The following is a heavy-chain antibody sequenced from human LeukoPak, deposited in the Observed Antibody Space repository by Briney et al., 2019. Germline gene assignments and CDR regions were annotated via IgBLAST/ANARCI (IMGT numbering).Heavy chain of an antibody. CDR3: APYCSSTSCFNY. Sequence: SVKVSCKASGGTFSSYTISWVRQAPGQGLEWMGRIIPILGIANYAQKFQGRATITADKSTSTAYMELSSLRSEDTAVYYCAPYCSSTSCFNYWGQGTLVTVSS. D-gene: IGHD2-2*01. V-gene: IGHV1-69*02. CDR2: IIPILGIA. CDR1: GGTFSSYT. J-gene: IGHJ4*02.